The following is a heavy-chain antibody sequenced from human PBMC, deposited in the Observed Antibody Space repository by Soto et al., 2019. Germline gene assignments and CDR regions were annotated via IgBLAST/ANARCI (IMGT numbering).Heavy chain of an antibody. Sequence: ASVKVSCKASGYTFTGYYMHWVRQAPGQGLEWKGWINPNSGGTNYAQKFQGWVTMTRDTSISTAYMELSRLRSDDTAVYYCARSNTNYYYYMDVWGKGTTVTVSS. CDR1: GYTFTGYY. CDR2: INPNSGGT. J-gene: IGHJ6*03. V-gene: IGHV1-2*04. CDR3: ARSNTNYYYYMDV.